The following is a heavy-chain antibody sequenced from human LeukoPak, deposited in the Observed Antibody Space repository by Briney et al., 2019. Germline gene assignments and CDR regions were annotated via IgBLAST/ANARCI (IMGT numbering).Heavy chain of an antibody. Sequence: GGSLRLSCAASGFTFSSYWMSWVRQAPGKGLEWVANIKQDGSEKYYVDSVKGRFTISRDNAKNSLYLQMNSLRAEDTALYYCAKVVMVRGVIMGGGHFDYWGQGTLVTVSS. CDR3: AKVVMVRGVIMGGGHFDY. CDR1: GFTFSSYW. D-gene: IGHD3-10*01. J-gene: IGHJ4*02. V-gene: IGHV3-7*03. CDR2: IKQDGSEK.